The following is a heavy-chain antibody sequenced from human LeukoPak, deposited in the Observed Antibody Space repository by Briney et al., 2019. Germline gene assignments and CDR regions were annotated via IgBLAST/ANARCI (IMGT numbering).Heavy chain of an antibody. CDR2: RSNSGST. V-gene: IGHV4-39*01. CDR3: ARRSQAAAGRGIDY. D-gene: IGHD6-13*01. CDR1: GGSISSSSYY. Sequence: SETLSLTCTVSGGSISSSSYYWGWIRQSPGKGLEWIGTRSNSGSTYYNPSLKSRVTISGGTAKNQFSLKLSSVTAADTAVYYCARRSQAAAGRGIDYWGQGTLVTVSS. J-gene: IGHJ4*02.